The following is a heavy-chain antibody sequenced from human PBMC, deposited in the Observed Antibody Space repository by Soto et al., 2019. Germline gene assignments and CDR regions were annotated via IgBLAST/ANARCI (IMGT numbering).Heavy chain of an antibody. CDR1: GFTFSSYA. V-gene: IGHV3-30-3*01. D-gene: IGHD6-19*01. CDR3: ARAGSRGWYELYY. Sequence: QVQLVESGGGVVQPGRSLRLSCAASGFTFSSYAMHWVRQAPGKGLEWVAVISYDGSNKYYADSVKGRFTISRDNSKNTLYLEMNSLRAEDTAVYYCARAGSRGWYELYYWGQGTLVTVSS. J-gene: IGHJ4*02. CDR2: ISYDGSNK.